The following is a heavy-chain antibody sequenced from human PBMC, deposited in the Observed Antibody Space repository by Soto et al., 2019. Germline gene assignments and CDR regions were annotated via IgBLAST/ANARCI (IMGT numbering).Heavy chain of an antibody. Sequence: ESLKIACKGSGYSFTSYWISWVRQMPGKGLEWMGRIDPSDSYTNYSPSFQGHVNISADKSISTAYLQWSSLKASDTAMYYCARHGGGLRFLEWLLDYYGMDVWGQGTTVTVSS. J-gene: IGHJ6*02. CDR3: ARHGGGLRFLEWLLDYYGMDV. CDR2: IDPSDSYT. V-gene: IGHV5-10-1*01. D-gene: IGHD3-3*01. CDR1: GYSFTSYW.